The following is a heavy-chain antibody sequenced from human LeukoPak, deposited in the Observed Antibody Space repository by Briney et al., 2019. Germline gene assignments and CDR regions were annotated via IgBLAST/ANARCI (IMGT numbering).Heavy chain of an antibody. CDR2: INPNSGGT. J-gene: IGHJ5*02. D-gene: IGHD1-7*01. V-gene: IGHV1-2*06. Sequence: ASVKVSCKASGYTFTGYYMHWVRQAPGRGLEWMGRINPNSGGTNYAQKFQGRVTMTRDTSISTAYMELSRLRSDDTAVYYCARAPSSWNYEVRSHNWFDPWGQGTLVTVSS. CDR1: GYTFTGYY. CDR3: ARAPSSWNYEVRSHNWFDP.